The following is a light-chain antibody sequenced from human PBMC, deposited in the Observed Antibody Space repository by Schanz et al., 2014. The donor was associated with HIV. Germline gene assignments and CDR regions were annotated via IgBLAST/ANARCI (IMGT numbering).Light chain of an antibody. CDR1: SSDVGSYNL. CDR3: QSYDSGLSGIL. J-gene: IGLJ2*01. V-gene: IGLV2-23*02. CDR2: EVT. Sequence: QSALTQPASVSGSPGQSITISCTGTSSDVGSYNLVSWYRQHPGKVPKVMIYEVTKRPSGVSNRFSGSKSGNTASLTISGLQAEDEADYYCQSYDSGLSGILFGGGTKLTVL.